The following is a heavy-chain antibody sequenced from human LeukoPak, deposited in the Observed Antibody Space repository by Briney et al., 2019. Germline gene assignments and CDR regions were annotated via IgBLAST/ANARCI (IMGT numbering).Heavy chain of an antibody. CDR1: GFTFSYAW. V-gene: IGHV3-15*01. CDR3: TTDWLTDYDFWSGYYQKYYFDY. J-gene: IGHJ4*02. CDR2: IKSKTDGGTR. D-gene: IGHD3-3*01. Sequence: GGSLRVSCEASGFTFSYAWMSWVRQAPGKGLEWVGRIKSKTDGGTRDYAAPVKGRFTISRDDSKNTLYLQMNSLKTEDTAVYYCTTDWLTDYDFWSGYYQKYYFDYWGQGTLVTVSS.